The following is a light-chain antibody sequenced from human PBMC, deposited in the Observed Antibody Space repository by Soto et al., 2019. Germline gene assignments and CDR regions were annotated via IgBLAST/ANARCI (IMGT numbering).Light chain of an antibody. Sequence: QSVLTQAPSASGTPGQRVTISCSGSSSNVGSNYVYWYQQLPGTAPKLLIYKNDQRPSGVPDRFSGSKSGTSASLAISGLRSEDEADYYCAAWDDSLRGRVFGTGTKLTVL. CDR2: KND. V-gene: IGLV1-47*01. CDR3: AAWDDSLRGRV. J-gene: IGLJ1*01. CDR1: SSNVGSNY.